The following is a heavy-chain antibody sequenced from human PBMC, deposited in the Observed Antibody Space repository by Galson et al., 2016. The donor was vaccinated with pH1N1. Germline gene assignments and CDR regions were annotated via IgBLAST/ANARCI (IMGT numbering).Heavy chain of an antibody. CDR3: ARVCDFWSYYYSNMDV. CDR1: GFTVSSNY. D-gene: IGHD3-3*01. V-gene: IGHV3-53*01. Sequence: SLRLSCAASGFTVSSNYMSWVRQAPGKGLEWVSLIYSGGRTYYADSVKGRFTISRDNSKNTVYLQMNSLRVEDTAVYYCARVCDFWSYYYSNMDVWGQGTTVTVSS. CDR2: IYSGGRT. J-gene: IGHJ6*02.